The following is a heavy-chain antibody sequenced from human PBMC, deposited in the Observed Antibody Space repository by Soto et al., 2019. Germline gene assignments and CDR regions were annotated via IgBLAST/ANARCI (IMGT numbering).Heavy chain of an antibody. CDR2: ISYDGSNK. CDR1: GFTFSSYA. D-gene: IGHD6-19*01. J-gene: IGHJ6*02. CDR3: ARNSGSGWLPSFSYYGMDV. Sequence: QVQLVESGGGVVQPGRSLRLSCAASGFTFSSYAMHWVRQAPGKGLEWVAVISYDGSNKYYADSVKGRFTISRDNSKNKLYLQMTSLRAEDTAVYYCARNSGSGWLPSFSYYGMDVWGQGTTVTVSS. V-gene: IGHV3-30-3*01.